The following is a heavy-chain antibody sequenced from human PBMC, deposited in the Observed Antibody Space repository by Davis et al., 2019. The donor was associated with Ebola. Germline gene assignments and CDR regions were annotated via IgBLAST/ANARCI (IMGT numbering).Heavy chain of an antibody. CDR3: ARGWLRSAFDQ. V-gene: IGHV6-1*01. Sequence: HSQTPSLTSAISGHSVSGSSGAWYCTSQSPSRGLEWLGSTYYSSKWYNESALSVKSRMIISADTAKNQLSLHLKSVTPEDTAVYYCARGWLRSAFDQWGQGTLVTVSS. D-gene: IGHD5-12*01. J-gene: IGHJ4*02. CDR2: TYYSSKWYN. CDR1: GHSVSGSSGA.